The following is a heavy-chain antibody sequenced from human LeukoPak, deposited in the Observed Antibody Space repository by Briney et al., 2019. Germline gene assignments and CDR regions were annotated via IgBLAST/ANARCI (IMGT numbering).Heavy chain of an antibody. CDR2: ISYDGSNK. J-gene: IGHJ4*02. Sequence: PGGSLRLSCAASGFTFSSHPMHWVRQAPGKGLEWVAVISYDGSNKYYADSVKGRFTISRDNSKNTLYLQMNSLRAEVTAVYYCAKDLYYYGSGSYYFRSWGFDYWGQGTLVTVSS. CDR1: GFTFSSHP. CDR3: AKDLYYYGSGSYYFRSWGFDY. D-gene: IGHD3-10*01. V-gene: IGHV3-30*01.